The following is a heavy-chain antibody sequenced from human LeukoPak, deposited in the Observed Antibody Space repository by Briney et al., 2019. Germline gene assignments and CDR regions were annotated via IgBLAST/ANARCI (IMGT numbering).Heavy chain of an antibody. CDR1: GGSISSGGYS. CDR3: ASEHYSDSSGFDY. J-gene: IGHJ4*02. D-gene: IGHD3-22*01. V-gene: IGHV4-30-2*01. Sequence: SETLSLTCAVSGGSISSGGYSWSWIRQPPGKGLEWIGYIYHSGSTYYNPSLKTPVTISVDRSKNQFSLKLSSVTAADTAVYYCASEHYSDSSGFDYWGQGTLVTVSS. CDR2: IYHSGST.